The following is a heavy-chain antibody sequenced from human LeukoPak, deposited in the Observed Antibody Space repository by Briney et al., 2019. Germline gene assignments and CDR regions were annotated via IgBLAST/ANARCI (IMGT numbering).Heavy chain of an antibody. V-gene: IGHV3-7*01. J-gene: IGHJ6*03. Sequence: PAGGSLRLSCAASGFTFSRYWMSWVRQAPGKGLEWVANIKQDGSEKYYVDSVKGRFTISRENAKNSLYLQMNSLRAEDTDVYYCARVCVEQLWYLPGYYYYYMDVWGKGTTVTVSS. CDR2: IKQDGSEK. CDR1: GFTFSRYW. CDR3: ARVCVEQLWYLPGYYYYYMDV. D-gene: IGHD5-18*01.